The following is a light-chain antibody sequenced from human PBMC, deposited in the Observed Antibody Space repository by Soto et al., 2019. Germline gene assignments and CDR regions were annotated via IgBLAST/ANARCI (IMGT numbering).Light chain of an antibody. J-gene: IGKJ4*01. CDR3: EKYNSAPLT. V-gene: IGKV1-27*01. CDR1: QGIAPY. CDR2: ATS. Sequence: DVQMTQSPSSLSAFVGDRVTITCRASQGIAPYLAWFQQKPGKVPKLLIYATSTLQSGVPSRFSGSGSGTDFTLTISSLQPEDFATYYCEKYNSAPLTFGGGTKVDIK.